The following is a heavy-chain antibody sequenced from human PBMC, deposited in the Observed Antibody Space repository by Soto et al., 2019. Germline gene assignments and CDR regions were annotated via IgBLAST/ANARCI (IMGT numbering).Heavy chain of an antibody. D-gene: IGHD4-4*01. CDR3: ARSRDGYSFYFYYGMDG. CDR2: ILHDGSAE. V-gene: IGHV3-30*03. CDR1: GFTFTSYG. Sequence: GGSLRLSCAASGFTFTSYGMHWVRRAPGKGLEWMALILHDGSAEYYADSVKGRFTISRDNSKNTLYLQMNSLRAEDTAVYYCARSRDGYSFYFYYGMDGWGQGTTVTVSS. J-gene: IGHJ6*02.